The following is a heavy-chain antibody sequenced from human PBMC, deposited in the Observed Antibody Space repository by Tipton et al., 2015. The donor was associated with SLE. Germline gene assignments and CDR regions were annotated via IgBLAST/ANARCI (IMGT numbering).Heavy chain of an antibody. CDR1: GGSISSYY. J-gene: IGHJ3*02. CDR3: ARDPNYGSGSYDDAFDI. V-gene: IGHV4-59*01. D-gene: IGHD3-10*01. CDR2: IYYSGST. Sequence: TLSLTCTGSGGSISSYYWSWILQPPGKGLEWIGYIYYSGSTNYNPSLKSRVTISVDTSKNQFSLKLSSVTAADTAVYYCARDPNYGSGSYDDAFDIWGQGTMVTVSS.